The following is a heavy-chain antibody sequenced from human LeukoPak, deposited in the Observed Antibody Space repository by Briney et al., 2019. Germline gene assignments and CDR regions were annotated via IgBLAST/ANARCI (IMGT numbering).Heavy chain of an antibody. V-gene: IGHV1-69*13. Sequence: ASVKVSCKASGGTFSSYAISWVRQAPGRGLEWMGGIIPIFGTANYAQKFQGRVTITADESTSTAYMELSSLRSEDTAVYYCAREASYCSSTSCYYYYGMDVWGQGTTVTVSS. CDR2: IIPIFGTA. CDR1: GGTFSSYA. CDR3: AREASYCSSTSCYYYYGMDV. J-gene: IGHJ6*02. D-gene: IGHD2-2*01.